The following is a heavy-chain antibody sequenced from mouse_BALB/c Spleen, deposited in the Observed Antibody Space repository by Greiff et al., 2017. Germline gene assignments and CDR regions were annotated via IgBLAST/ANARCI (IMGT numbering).Heavy chain of an antibody. CDR2: IDPFNGGT. D-gene: IGHD2-4*01. CDR1: GYSFTSYY. J-gene: IGHJ4*01. CDR3: ARGGYDYDYYAMDY. Sequence: EVQLQESGPELMKPGASVKISCKASGYSFTSYYMHWVKQSHGKSLEWIGYIDPFNGGTSYNQKFKGKATLTVDKSSSTAYMHLSSLTSEDSAVYYCARGGYDYDYYAMDYWGKGTSVTVSS. V-gene: IGHV1S135*01.